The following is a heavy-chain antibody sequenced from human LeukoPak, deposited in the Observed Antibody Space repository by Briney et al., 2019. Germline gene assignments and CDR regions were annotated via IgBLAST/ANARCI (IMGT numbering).Heavy chain of an antibody. CDR2: IKQDGSET. CDR3: ARDGLFSYVY. D-gene: IGHD2-15*01. CDR1: GFTFRSYW. J-gene: IGHJ4*02. V-gene: IGHV3-7*01. Sequence: PGGSLRLSCAASGFTFRSYWMIWVRQAPGKGLEWVANIKQDGSETYYVGSVKGRFTISRDNAKNSLYLQMNSLRAEDTAVYYCARDGLFSYVYWGQGTLVTVSS.